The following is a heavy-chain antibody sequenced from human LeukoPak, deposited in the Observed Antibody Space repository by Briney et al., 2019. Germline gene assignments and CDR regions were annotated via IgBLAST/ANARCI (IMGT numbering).Heavy chain of an antibody. J-gene: IGHJ4*02. CDR1: GYTFTGYY. CDR2: INPDSGGT. CDR3: ARDGPLWFGELWEY. D-gene: IGHD3-10*01. Sequence: ASVKVSCKASGYTFTGYYIHWVRQAPGQGLEWMGWINPDSGGTNYAQKFQGRVTMTRDTSIRTAYMELSRLRSDDTAVYYCARDGPLWFGELWEYWGQGTLVTVSS. V-gene: IGHV1-2*02.